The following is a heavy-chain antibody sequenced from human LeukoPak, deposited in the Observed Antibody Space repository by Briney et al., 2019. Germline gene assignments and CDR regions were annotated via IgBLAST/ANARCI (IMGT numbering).Heavy chain of an antibody. V-gene: IGHV4-39*07. CDR1: GGSISSSSYY. Sequence: SETLSLTCTVSGGSISSSSYYWGWIRQPPGKGLQWIGSFYYSGSTYYNPSLKSRVTIYVDTSKNQFSLKLSSVTAADTAVYYCARDSAELESLWFGDSVGYNWFDPWGQGTLVTVSS. J-gene: IGHJ5*02. CDR3: ARDSAELESLWFGDSVGYNWFDP. CDR2: FYYSGST. D-gene: IGHD3-10*01.